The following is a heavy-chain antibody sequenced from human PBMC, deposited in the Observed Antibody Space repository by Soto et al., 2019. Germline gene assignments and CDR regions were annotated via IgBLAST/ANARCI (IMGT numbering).Heavy chain of an antibody. V-gene: IGHV3-23*01. Sequence: QLLQSGGGLVQPGGSLTLSCAASGFTFGTTDMSWVRQAPGAGLEWVSTIDGSGGITYYADSVKGRFTISRDNSRNTVYLQRNSLRGDDTALYYCVKNSGWFNTWGQGALVTVSS. J-gene: IGHJ5*02. CDR3: VKNSGWFNT. CDR2: IDGSGGIT. CDR1: GFTFGTTD. D-gene: IGHD3-10*01.